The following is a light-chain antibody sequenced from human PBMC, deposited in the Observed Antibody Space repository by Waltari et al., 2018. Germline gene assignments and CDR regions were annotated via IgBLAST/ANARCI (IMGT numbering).Light chain of an antibody. V-gene: IGLV2-23*01. Sequence: QSALTQPASVSGSPGQSITIPCTGTRSDVGTYNLVSWYQQHPGKAPKLMIYEGTKRPSGVSNRFSGSKSGNTASLTISGLQAEDEAHYYCCSYAGGRPHVVFGGGTQLTVL. CDR1: RSDVGTYNL. CDR3: CSYAGGRPHVV. CDR2: EGT. J-gene: IGLJ2*01.